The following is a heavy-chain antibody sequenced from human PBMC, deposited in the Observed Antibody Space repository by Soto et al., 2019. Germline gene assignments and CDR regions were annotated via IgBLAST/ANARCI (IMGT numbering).Heavy chain of an antibody. J-gene: IGHJ4*02. Sequence: GGSLRLSCAASGFSFSSYGMHWVRQAPGKGLEWVAVIPDDGHYKYYGDAVKGRFTISRDNSKNILYLEMNSLRAEDTALYYCVRDDTYEDNGFDYWGQGIMVTVPS. D-gene: IGHD5-18*01. CDR3: VRDDTYEDNGFDY. V-gene: IGHV3-33*08. CDR2: IPDDGHYK. CDR1: GFSFSSYG.